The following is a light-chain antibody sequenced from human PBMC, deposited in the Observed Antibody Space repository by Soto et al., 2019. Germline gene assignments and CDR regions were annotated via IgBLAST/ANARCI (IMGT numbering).Light chain of an antibody. CDR2: GNS. J-gene: IGLJ2*01. CDR1: SSNIGAGYD. CDR3: QSYDSSLSGRVV. V-gene: IGLV1-40*01. Sequence: QPVLTQPPSVSGASGQRVTISCTGSSSNIGAGYDVHWYQQLPGTAPKLLIYGNSNRPSGVPDRFSGSKSGTSASLAITGLQAEDEADYYCQSYDSSLSGRVVFGGGTKLTVL.